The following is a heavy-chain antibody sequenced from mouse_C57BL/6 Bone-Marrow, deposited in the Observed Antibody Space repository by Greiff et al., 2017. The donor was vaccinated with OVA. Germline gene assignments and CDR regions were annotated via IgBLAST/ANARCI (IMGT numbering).Heavy chain of an antibody. J-gene: IGHJ1*03. CDR3: GGYRGWYFDV. D-gene: IGHD2-14*01. CDR2: IDPSDSYT. V-gene: IGHV1-59*01. CDR1: GYTFTSYW. Sequence: QVQLQQPGAELVRPGTSVKLSCKASGYTFTSYWMHWVKQRPGQGLEWIGVIDPSDSYTNYNQKFKGKATLTVDTSSSTAYMQLSSLTSEDSAVYYCGGYRGWYFDVWGTGTTVTVSS.